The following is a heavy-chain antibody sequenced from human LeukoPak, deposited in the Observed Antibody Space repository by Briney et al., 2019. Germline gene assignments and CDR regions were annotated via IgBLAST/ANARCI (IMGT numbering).Heavy chain of an antibody. V-gene: IGHV3-53*01. Sequence: GGSLRLSCAASGFTVSSNYMSWVRQAPGKELEWVSVIYSGGSTYYADSVKGRFTISRDNSKNTLYLQMNSLRAADTAVYYCAKEGPYCGGDCYPFDYWGQGTLVTVSS. J-gene: IGHJ4*02. CDR1: GFTVSSNY. D-gene: IGHD2-21*02. CDR3: AKEGPYCGGDCYPFDY. CDR2: IYSGGST.